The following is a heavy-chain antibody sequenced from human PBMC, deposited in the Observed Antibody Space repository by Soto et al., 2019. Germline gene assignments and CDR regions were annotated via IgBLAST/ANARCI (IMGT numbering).Heavy chain of an antibody. CDR1: GYSFTSYW. CDR3: ARSRRIIAAGGYYYYGMDV. D-gene: IGHD6-6*01. J-gene: IGHJ6*02. Sequence: GESLKISCKGSGYSFTSYWIGWVRQMPGKGPEWMGIIYPGDSDTRYSPSFQGQVTISADKSISTAYLQWSSLKASDTAMYYCARSRRIIAAGGYYYYGMDVWGQGTTVTVSS. CDR2: IYPGDSDT. V-gene: IGHV5-51*01.